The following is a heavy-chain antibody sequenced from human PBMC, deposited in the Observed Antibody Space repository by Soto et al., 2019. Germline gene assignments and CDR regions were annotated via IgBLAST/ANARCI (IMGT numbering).Heavy chain of an antibody. CDR1: GFTFRTYT. D-gene: IGHD2-15*01. CDR3: ARDRGYDAHDYYYNAMDV. Sequence: VGSLRLSCVASGFTFRTYTMNWVRQAPGKGLEWVSGIRGFSPYTFYAESVKGRFTISRDNAKNSLYLQMNSLGVEDTAVYYCARDRGYDAHDYYYNAMDVCGQGTTVTVSS. CDR2: IRGFSPYT. V-gene: IGHV3-21*01. J-gene: IGHJ6*02.